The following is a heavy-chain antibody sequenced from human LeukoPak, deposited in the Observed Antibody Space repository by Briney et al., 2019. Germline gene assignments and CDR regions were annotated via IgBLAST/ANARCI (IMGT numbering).Heavy chain of an antibody. D-gene: IGHD3-16*01. J-gene: IGHJ4*02. CDR2: ISYDGSNK. Sequence: SGGSLRLSCAVSGFTFSSYGMHWVRQAPGKGLEWVAVISYDGSNKYYADSVKGRFTISRDNSKNTLYLQMNSLRAEDTAVYYCAKSLGGNYYFEYWGQGTLVTVSS. CDR3: AKSLGGNYYFEY. V-gene: IGHV3-30*18. CDR1: GFTFSSYG.